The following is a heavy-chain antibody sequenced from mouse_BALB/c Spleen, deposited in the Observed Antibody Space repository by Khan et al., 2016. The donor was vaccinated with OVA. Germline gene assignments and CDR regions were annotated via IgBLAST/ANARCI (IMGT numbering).Heavy chain of an antibody. CDR3: ARWFAY. CDR1: GYSITSDYA. CDR2: MHYSGST. Sequence: EVQLQESGPGLVKPSQSLSLTCTVTGYSITSDYAWNWIRQFPGNKLEWMGYMHYSGSTSYNPSLKSRNSITRDSSKNQFFLHLNSVTSEDTAAXYCARWFAYWGQGTLVTVSA. J-gene: IGHJ3*01. V-gene: IGHV3-2*02.